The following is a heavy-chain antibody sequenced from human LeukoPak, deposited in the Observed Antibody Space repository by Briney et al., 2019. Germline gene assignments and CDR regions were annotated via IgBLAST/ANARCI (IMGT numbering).Heavy chain of an antibody. CDR1: GGSISSYY. V-gene: IGHV4-59*01. J-gene: IGHJ2*01. CDR2: IYYSGST. Sequence: PSETLSLTCTVSGGSISSYYWSWIRQPPGKGLEWIGYIYYSGSTNYNPSLKSRVTISVDTSKNQFSLKLSSVTAADTAVYYCARGLTGSIWYFDLWGRGTLVTVSS. CDR3: ARGLTGSIWYFDL. D-gene: IGHD7-27*01.